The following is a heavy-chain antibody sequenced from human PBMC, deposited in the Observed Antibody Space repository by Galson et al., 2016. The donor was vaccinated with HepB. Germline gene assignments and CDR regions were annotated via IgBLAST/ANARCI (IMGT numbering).Heavy chain of an antibody. CDR2: ICSDGNEK. CDR3: ARVVNSGYPFS. CDR1: GFTFSSYG. V-gene: IGHV3-33*01. D-gene: IGHD3-22*01. J-gene: IGHJ5*02. Sequence: SLRLSCAASGFTFSSYGMHWVRQAPGMGLAWVAVICSDGNEKYYADSVKGRFTISRDNAKNSLYLQMNSLRAEDTAVYFCARVVNSGYPFSWGQGTLVTVSS.